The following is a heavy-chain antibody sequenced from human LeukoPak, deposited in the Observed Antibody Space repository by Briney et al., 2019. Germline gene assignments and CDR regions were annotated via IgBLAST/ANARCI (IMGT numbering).Heavy chain of an antibody. CDR1: GYTFTSYD. J-gene: IGHJ4*02. V-gene: IGHV1-8*03. D-gene: IGHD2-21*02. Sequence: ASVKVSCKASGYTFTSYDINWVRQAPGQGLEWMGWMNPNSGNTGYAQKFQGRVTITRNTSISTAYMELSSLRSEDTAVYYCARWGLGTDQAAIPFDYWGQGTLVTVSS. CDR2: MNPNSGNT. CDR3: ARWGLGTDQAAIPFDY.